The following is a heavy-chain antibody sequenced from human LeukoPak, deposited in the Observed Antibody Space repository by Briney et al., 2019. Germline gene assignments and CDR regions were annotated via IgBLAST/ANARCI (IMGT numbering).Heavy chain of an antibody. CDR1: GFTFSSYS. D-gene: IGHD3-3*01. CDR3: ASENDFWSGSNWFDP. Sequence: IPGGSLRLSCAASGFTFSSYSMNWVRQAPGKGLEWVSSISSRSGYIYYADSVKGRFTISRDNAKNSLYLQMNSLRAEDTAVYYCASENDFWSGSNWFDPWGQGTLVTVSS. V-gene: IGHV3-21*01. CDR2: ISSRSGYI. J-gene: IGHJ5*02.